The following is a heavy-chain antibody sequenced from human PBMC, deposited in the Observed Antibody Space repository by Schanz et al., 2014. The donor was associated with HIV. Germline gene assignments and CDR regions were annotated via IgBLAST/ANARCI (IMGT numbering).Heavy chain of an antibody. J-gene: IGHJ5*02. CDR3: VGHQDYKWFDP. V-gene: IGHV4-31*02. Sequence: QVQLQESGPGLAKPSQTLSLTCTVSGDSINSGGYYWTWIRQSPGKGLEWIGYIYYSGSTYYNPSLKSRLIMSVDTSQNQFSLKLSSVTAADTAVYFCVGHQDYKWFDPWGQGTLVTVSS. CDR2: IYYSGST. CDR1: GDSINSGGYY. D-gene: IGHD2-15*01.